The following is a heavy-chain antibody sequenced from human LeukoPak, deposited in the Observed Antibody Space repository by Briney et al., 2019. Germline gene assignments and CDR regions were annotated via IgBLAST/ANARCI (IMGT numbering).Heavy chain of an antibody. CDR1: GLTFSTSG. CDR2: ISSTSSYI. D-gene: IGHD2-15*01. V-gene: IGHV3-21*01. Sequence: PGGSLRLSCTASGLTFSTSGFNWVRQAPGKGLEWVASISSTSSYIYYADSVRGRFTISRDNAKNSLYLQMNSLRAEDTAVYYCARDRGYCSGGSCYDGDFQHWGQGTLVTVSS. J-gene: IGHJ1*01. CDR3: ARDRGYCSGGSCYDGDFQH.